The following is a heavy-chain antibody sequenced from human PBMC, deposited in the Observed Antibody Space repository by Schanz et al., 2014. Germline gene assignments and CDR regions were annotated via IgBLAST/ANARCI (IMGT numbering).Heavy chain of an antibody. Sequence: EVKLLESGGGLVQPGGSLRLSCAASGFTFATYAMSWVRQAPGKGLEWVAAINGSGNAPYYADSVKGRFTISRDNSRNTLFLPMKRLRVEDTAVYVCAKDPYDVVTGYQDDFDYWGPGRLVTVSS. D-gene: IGHD3-9*01. V-gene: IGHV3-23*01. CDR2: INGSGNAP. J-gene: IGHJ4*02. CDR3: AKDPYDVVTGYQDDFDY. CDR1: GFTFATYA.